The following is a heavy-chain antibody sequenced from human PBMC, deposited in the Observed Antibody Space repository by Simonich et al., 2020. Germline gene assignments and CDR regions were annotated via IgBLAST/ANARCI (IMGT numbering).Heavy chain of an antibody. CDR1: GFTFDDYA. CDR2: IRWNCGSI. Sequence: EVQLVESGGGLVQPGRSLRLSCAASGFTFDDYAKHWVRQAPGKGLEWVSGIRWNCGSIGYADSVKGRFTISRDNAKNSLYLQMNSLRAEDTALYYCAKDVAAAGTEYFQHWGQGTLVTVSS. V-gene: IGHV3-9*01. D-gene: IGHD6-13*01. J-gene: IGHJ1*01. CDR3: AKDVAAAGTEYFQH.